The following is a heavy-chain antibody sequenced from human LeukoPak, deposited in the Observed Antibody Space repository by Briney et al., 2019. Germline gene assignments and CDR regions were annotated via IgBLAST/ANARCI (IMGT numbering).Heavy chain of an antibody. V-gene: IGHV4-59*01. J-gene: IGHJ6*02. CDR3: ARDHWSFSSKTWYYYGMDV. CDR1: GGSISPYY. D-gene: IGHD3-9*01. CDR2: IDPSGSA. Sequence: SETLSLTCVVSGGSISPYYWSWIRQSPGKGLEWIGYIDPSGSASYNPSLKSRVTIFVDTSKNLVSLILTSVSASDTAIYYCARDHWSFSSKTWYYYGMDVWGQGTTVTVSS.